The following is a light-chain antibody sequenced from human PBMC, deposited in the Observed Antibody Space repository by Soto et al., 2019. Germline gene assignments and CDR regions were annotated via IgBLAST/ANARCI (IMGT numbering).Light chain of an antibody. CDR3: HQRSNWPPT. J-gene: IGKJ4*01. CDR2: DAS. V-gene: IGKV3-11*01. CDR1: QSVSSN. Sequence: DNVLTPSPATLSLSPGERATLSCRASQSVSSNLAWYQQKPGQAPRLLIYDASNRATGIPARFSGSGSGTDFTLTISSLQPEDFAVYYCHQRSNWPPTFGGGTKVDIK.